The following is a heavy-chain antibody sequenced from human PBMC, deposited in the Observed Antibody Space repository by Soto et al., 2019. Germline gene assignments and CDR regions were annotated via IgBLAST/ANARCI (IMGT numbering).Heavy chain of an antibody. D-gene: IGHD3-16*02. V-gene: IGHV4-59*01. Sequence: SETLSLTCTVSGGSISGYYWSWIRQPPGKGLEWIGYIYYSGTTNYNSSLKSRVTISVDTSENQFSLKLKSVTAADTAVYYCARVVGASSHSGFDYRGQGTLVTVSA. J-gene: IGHJ4*01. CDR1: GGSISGYY. CDR2: IYYSGTT. CDR3: ARVVGASSHSGFDY.